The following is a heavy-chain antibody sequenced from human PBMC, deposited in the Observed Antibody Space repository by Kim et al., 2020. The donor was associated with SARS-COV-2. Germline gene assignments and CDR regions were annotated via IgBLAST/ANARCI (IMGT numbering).Heavy chain of an antibody. J-gene: IGHJ6*02. V-gene: IGHV4-39*01. D-gene: IGHD1-1*01. Sequence: SETLSLTCTVSGGSISSSSYYWGWIRQPPGKGLEWIGTIDYAGNAYYNPSLKSRVTTSVDTPKNQFSLKLSSVTAADSAVYYCARHRWIWNRDYYGMDVWGQGTTVTVSS. CDR1: GGSISSSSYY. CDR2: IDYAGNA. CDR3: ARHRWIWNRDYYGMDV.